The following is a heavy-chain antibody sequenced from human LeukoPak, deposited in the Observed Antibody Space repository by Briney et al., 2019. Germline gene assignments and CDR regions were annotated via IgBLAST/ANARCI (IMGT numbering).Heavy chain of an antibody. CDR1: GFTFSGSA. D-gene: IGHD6-19*01. Sequence: GGSLRLSCAASGFTFSGSAMSWVRQAPGEGLEWVSAISGSGGSTYYADSVKGRFTISRDNSKNTLYLQMNSLRAEDTAVYYCAKTKGQWLVSDYWGQGTLVTVSS. V-gene: IGHV3-23*01. J-gene: IGHJ4*02. CDR3: AKTKGQWLVSDY. CDR2: ISGSGGST.